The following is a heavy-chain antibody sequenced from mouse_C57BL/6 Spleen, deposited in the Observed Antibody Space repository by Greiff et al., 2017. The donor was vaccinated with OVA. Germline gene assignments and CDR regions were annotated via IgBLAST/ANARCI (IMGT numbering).Heavy chain of an antibody. CDR1: GFTFSSYA. D-gene: IGHD2-3*01. J-gene: IGHJ1*03. V-gene: IGHV5-4*01. Sequence: EVMLVESGGGLVKPGGSLKLSCAASGFTFSSYAMSWVRQTPEKRLEWVATISDGGSYTYYPDNVKGRFTISRDNAKNNLYLQMSHLKSEDTAMYYCARECGYYSYWYFDVWGTGTTVTVSS. CDR2: ISDGGSYT. CDR3: ARECGYYSYWYFDV.